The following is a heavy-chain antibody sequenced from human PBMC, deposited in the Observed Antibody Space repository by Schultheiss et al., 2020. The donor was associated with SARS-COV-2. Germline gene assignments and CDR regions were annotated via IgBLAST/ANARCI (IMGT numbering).Heavy chain of an antibody. V-gene: IGHV3-23*01. J-gene: IGHJ6*02. Sequence: GESLKISCAASGFTFSSYAMSWVRQAPGKGLEWVSAISGSGGSTYYADSVKGRFTISRDNSKNTLYLQMNSLRAEDTAVYYCAKIPGYSYGTLVYYYGMDVWGQGATVTVSS. CDR3: AKIPGYSYGTLVYYYGMDV. CDR1: GFTFSSYA. D-gene: IGHD5-18*01. CDR2: ISGSGGST.